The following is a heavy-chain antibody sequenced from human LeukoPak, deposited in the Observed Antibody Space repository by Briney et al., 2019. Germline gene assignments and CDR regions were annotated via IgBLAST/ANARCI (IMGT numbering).Heavy chain of an antibody. J-gene: IGHJ4*02. CDR1: GYTFTSYY. CDR3: ARETRYSGSYEVY. D-gene: IGHD1-26*01. Sequence: VASVKVSCKAPGYTFTSYYMHWVRQAPGQGLEWMGRIIPILGIANYAQKFQGRVTITADKSTSTAYMELSSLRSEDTAVYYCARETRYSGSYEVYWGQGTLVTVSS. V-gene: IGHV1-69*04. CDR2: IIPILGIA.